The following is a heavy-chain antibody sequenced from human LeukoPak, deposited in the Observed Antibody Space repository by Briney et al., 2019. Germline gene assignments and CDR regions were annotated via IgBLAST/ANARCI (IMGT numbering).Heavy chain of an antibody. CDR3: ARDEDYGDYFWFDP. CDR1: GFSFSDYY. J-gene: IGHJ5*02. Sequence: PGGSLRLSCATSGFSFSDYYMTWIRQAPGKGLEWVSSISSSSSYIYYADSVKGRFTISRDNAKNSLYLQMNSLRAEDTAVYYCARDEDYGDYFWFDPWGQGTLVTVSS. CDR2: ISSSSSYI. V-gene: IGHV3-11*06. D-gene: IGHD4-17*01.